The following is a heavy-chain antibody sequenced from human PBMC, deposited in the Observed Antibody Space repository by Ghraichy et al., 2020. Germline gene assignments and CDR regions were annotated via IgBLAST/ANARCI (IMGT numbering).Heavy chain of an antibody. CDR3: ARPSVLWFGAVDY. CDR1: GGSISSSTYY. V-gene: IGHV4-39*01. J-gene: IGHJ4*02. Sequence: ESLNISCTVSGGSISSSTYYWGWIRQPPGKGLEWIGSIYYSGSTYYSPSLKSRVTISVDTSKNQFSLKLSSVTAADTAVYYCARPSVLWFGAVDYWGQGILVTVSS. CDR2: IYYSGST. D-gene: IGHD3-10*01.